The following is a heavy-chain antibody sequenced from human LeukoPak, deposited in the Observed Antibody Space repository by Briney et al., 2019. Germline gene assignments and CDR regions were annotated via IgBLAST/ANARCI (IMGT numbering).Heavy chain of an antibody. D-gene: IGHD5-12*01. J-gene: IGHJ4*02. Sequence: SETLSLTCAVYGGSFSGYYWSWIRQPPGKGLEWIGEINHSGSTNYNPSLKSRVTISVDTSKNQFSLKLSSATAADTAVYYCASLGGYSGYDFDYWGQGTLVTVSS. CDR3: ASLGGYSGYDFDY. CDR2: INHSGST. CDR1: GGSFSGYY. V-gene: IGHV4-34*01.